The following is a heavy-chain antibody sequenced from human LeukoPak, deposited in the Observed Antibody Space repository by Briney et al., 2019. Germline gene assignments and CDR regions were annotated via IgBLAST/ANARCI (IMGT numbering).Heavy chain of an antibody. J-gene: IGHJ4*02. V-gene: IGHV4-34*01. Sequence: PSETLSLTCAVYGGSFSGYYWSWIRQPPGKGLEWIGEINHSGSTNYNPSLKSRVTMSVDTSKNQFSLKLSSVTAADTAVYYCARATRLHLDYWGQGTLVTVSS. CDR2: INHSGST. D-gene: IGHD4-11*01. CDR3: ARATRLHLDY. CDR1: GGSFSGYY.